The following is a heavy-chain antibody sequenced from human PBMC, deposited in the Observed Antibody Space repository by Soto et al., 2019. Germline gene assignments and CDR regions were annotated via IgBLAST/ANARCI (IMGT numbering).Heavy chain of an antibody. J-gene: IGHJ4*01. CDR1: AVSIINDGYF. Sequence: SETLSLNCTVSAVSIINDGYFWTWIRQRPGKGPEWIGYISNSGSSFSNPALRSRLAFSIDTSKNQFSLKLTSMTAADTAIYYCASRVPRRSFLYVFDY. CDR3: ASRVPRRSFLYVFDY. D-gene: IGHD2-8*01. CDR2: ISNSGSS. V-gene: IGHV4-31*03.